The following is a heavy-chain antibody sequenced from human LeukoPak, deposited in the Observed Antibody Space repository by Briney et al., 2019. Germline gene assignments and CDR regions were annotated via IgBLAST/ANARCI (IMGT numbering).Heavy chain of an antibody. CDR3: ARDPHCSSSRCPFDY. J-gene: IGHJ4*02. D-gene: IGHD2-2*01. CDR2: IYQTESP. CDR1: AGSISSSDW. V-gene: IGHV4-4*02. Sequence: SETLSLTCAVSAGSISSSDWWSWVRQPPGKGLQWIGYIYQTESPKYNASLQSRVTISLDRSKNQFSLKPTSVTAADTAVYYCARDPHCSSSRCPFDYWGQGALVTVSS.